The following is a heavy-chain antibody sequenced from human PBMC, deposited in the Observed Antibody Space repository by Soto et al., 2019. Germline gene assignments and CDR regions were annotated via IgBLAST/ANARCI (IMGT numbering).Heavy chain of an antibody. CDR2: IRSKANSYAT. CDR3: TRPSGSLDY. Sequence: EVQLVESGGGLVQPGGSLKLSCAASGFTFSGSAMHWVRQASGKGLEWVGRIRSKANSYATAYAASVKGRFTISRDDSKNTAYLQMNILKTEDTAVYYCTRPSGSLDYWGQGTLVTVSS. J-gene: IGHJ4*02. D-gene: IGHD1-26*01. CDR1: GFTFSGSA. V-gene: IGHV3-73*02.